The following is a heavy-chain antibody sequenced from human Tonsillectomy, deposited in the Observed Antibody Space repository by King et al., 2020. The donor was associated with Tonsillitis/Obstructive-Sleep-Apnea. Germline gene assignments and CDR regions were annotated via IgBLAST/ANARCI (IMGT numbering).Heavy chain of an antibody. V-gene: IGHV6-1*01. CDR1: GDSVSSNSAA. CDR2: SYYRAKRFK. D-gene: IGHD4-23*01. J-gene: IGHJ4*02. CDR3: LREGGGNSGNDY. Sequence: VQLQQSGPGLVKPSQTLSFTCAISGDSVSSNSAAWNWIRQSPSRGLEWLGRSYYRAKRFKYYAVFVKSRITINPDTSKNQFSLQLNSVTPEDTAVCYCLREGGGNSGNDYWGQGTLVTVSS.